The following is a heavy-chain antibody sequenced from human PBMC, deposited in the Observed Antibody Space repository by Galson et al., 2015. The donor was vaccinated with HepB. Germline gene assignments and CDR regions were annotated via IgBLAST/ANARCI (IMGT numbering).Heavy chain of an antibody. CDR1: GGSFRDNY. CDR3: ARVHIRGFIKLYYYGVDV. J-gene: IGHJ6*02. Sequence: SETLSLTCAVYGGSFRDNYWTWIRQPPGKGLEWLGELNHHGTIKYNPSLRSRVPMTVDTSKSQFSLQLQSLTAADTAIYYCARVHIRGFIKLYYYGVDVWGQGTRVTVSS. V-gene: IGHV4-34*01. CDR2: LNHHGTI. D-gene: IGHD3-10*01.